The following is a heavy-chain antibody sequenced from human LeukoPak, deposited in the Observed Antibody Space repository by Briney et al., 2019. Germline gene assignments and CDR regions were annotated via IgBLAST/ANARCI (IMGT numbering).Heavy chain of an antibody. CDR1: GFAFSSYQ. CDR2: ISSSGTTK. D-gene: IGHD2-2*01. V-gene: IGHV3-48*03. CDR3: ASYCSSTSCSFDY. Sequence: GGSLRLSCEASGFAFSSYQMNWVRQAPGKGLEWVAYISSSGTTKQYADSLMGRFTISRDNAKQSLYLQMKSLRAEDTAVYYCASYCSSTSCSFDYWGQGTLVTVSS. J-gene: IGHJ4*02.